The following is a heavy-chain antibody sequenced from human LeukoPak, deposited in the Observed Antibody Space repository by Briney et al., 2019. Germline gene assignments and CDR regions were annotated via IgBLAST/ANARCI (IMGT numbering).Heavy chain of an antibody. J-gene: IGHJ4*02. D-gene: IGHD2-2*01. CDR3: AKDQGYCSSTSCYDYFDY. Sequence: GGPLRLSCAASGFTFSSYAMSWVRQAPGKGLEWVSAISGSGGSTYYADSVKGRFTISRDNSKNTLYLQMNSLRAEDTAVYYCAKDQGYCSSTSCYDYFDYWGQGTLVTVSS. CDR2: ISGSGGST. V-gene: IGHV3-23*01. CDR1: GFTFSSYA.